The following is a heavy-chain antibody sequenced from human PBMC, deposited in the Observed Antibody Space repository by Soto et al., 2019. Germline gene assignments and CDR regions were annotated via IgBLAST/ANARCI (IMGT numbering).Heavy chain of an antibody. CDR2: IYYSGST. V-gene: IGHV4-39*01. CDR3: ARHTPAISISDH. J-gene: IGHJ4*02. CDR1: GGYISSISYY. Sequence: SEPLSLTCTVSGGYISSISYYWGWIRQPPGKGLEWIGSIYYSGSTYYNPSLKSRVTISVDTSKNQFSLKLSSVTAADMAVYYCARHTPAISISDHWGQGTLVTVSS. D-gene: IGHD2-15*01.